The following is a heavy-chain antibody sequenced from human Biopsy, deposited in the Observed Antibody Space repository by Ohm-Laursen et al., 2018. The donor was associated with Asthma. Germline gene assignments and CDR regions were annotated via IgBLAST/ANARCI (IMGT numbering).Heavy chain of an antibody. V-gene: IGHV1-69*01. J-gene: IGHJ4*02. CDR2: INSVFGTT. CDR3: ARKAGSCISRTCYSLDF. CDR1: GGTFNTYV. D-gene: IGHD2-2*01. Sequence: VKVSCKSLGGTFNTYVIGWVRQAPGQRLEWMGGINSVFGTTTYPQKFQDRVTITADDSTSTVCMELSSLRSEDTAVYYCARKAGSCISRTCYSLDFWGQGTLVTVSS.